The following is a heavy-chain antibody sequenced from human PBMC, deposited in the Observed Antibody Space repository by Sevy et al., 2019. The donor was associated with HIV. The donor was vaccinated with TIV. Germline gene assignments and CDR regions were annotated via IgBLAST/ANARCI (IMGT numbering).Heavy chain of an antibody. D-gene: IGHD6-19*01. CDR2: IDTTDGF. Sequence: GGSLRLSCAASGFSFSRYDMHWVRQAAGGGLEWVSAIDTTDGFYYDDSVKGRFTISRDDAKKFMYLQMDSLRVGDTAVYYCARDGDTIPVADPNGYFDLWGRGTLVTVSS. J-gene: IGHJ2*01. V-gene: IGHV3-13*01. CDR3: ARDGDTIPVADPNGYFDL. CDR1: GFSFSRYD.